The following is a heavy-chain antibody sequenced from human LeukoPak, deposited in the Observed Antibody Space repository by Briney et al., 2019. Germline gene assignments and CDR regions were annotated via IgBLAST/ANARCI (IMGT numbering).Heavy chain of an antibody. V-gene: IGHV1-24*01. Sequence: EASVKVSCKVSGYTLTELSMHWVRQAPGKGLEWRGGFDPEDGETIYAQKFQGRVTMTEDTSTDTAYMELSSLRSEDTAVYYCAPQRFSGSTGYFQHWGQGTLVTVSS. CDR3: APQRFSGSTGYFQH. CDR2: FDPEDGET. J-gene: IGHJ1*01. D-gene: IGHD1-26*01. CDR1: GYTLTELS.